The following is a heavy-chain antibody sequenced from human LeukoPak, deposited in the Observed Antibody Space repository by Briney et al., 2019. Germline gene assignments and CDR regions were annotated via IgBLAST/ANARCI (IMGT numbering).Heavy chain of an antibody. Sequence: GGSLRLSCAASGFTLSTYAMHWLRQAPGKGLEGVSVISESGDNTYYADSVKGRFTISRDNSKNMVYLQMSSLRAEDTAVYYCARDTYDYVWGSFRYTYVRHWGQGTQVTVSS. CDR1: GFTLSTYA. J-gene: IGHJ4*02. CDR2: ISESGDNT. CDR3: ARDTYDYVWGSFRYTYVRH. D-gene: IGHD3-16*02. V-gene: IGHV3-23*01.